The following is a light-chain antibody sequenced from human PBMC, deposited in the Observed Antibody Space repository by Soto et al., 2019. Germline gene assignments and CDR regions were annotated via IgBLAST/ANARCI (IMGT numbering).Light chain of an antibody. Sequence: DIQMTQSPSTLSASVGDRVTITCRASQSISGRLALYQQKPGKAPNLLIYDTSSLESGVPSRFSGSGSWTEFSLPISSLRPDDFATYYCQQYNSYPVTFGQGTRLEI. CDR3: QQYNSYPVT. CDR2: DTS. V-gene: IGKV1-5*01. J-gene: IGKJ2*01. CDR1: QSISGR.